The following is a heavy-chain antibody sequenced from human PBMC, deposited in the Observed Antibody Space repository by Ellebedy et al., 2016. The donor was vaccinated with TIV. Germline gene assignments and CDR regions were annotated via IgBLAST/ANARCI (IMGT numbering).Heavy chain of an antibody. V-gene: IGHV4-39*01. Sequence: MPSETLSLTCTVPGGSISSSSYYWGGSRQPPGKGLEWIGSIYYSGSTYYNPSLKSRVTISVDTSKNQFSLKLSSVTAPDTAVYYCAREPALTVTTLTGADYWGQGTLVTVSS. CDR1: GGSISSSSYY. CDR3: AREPALTVTTLTGADY. J-gene: IGHJ4*02. CDR2: IYYSGST. D-gene: IGHD4-17*01.